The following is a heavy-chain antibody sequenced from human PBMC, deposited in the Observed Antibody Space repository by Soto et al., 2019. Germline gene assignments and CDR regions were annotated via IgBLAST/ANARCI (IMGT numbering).Heavy chain of an antibody. Sequence: PGGSMRLSCAASGFTFFNAYMSWVRQAPGKGLEWVGRIKSKADGGTTDYADPVKGRIIISRDESKHTLYLQMHSLKTEDTAVYYCTTDFIAGAYFENWGQGTLVTV. CDR2: IKSKADGGTT. CDR1: GFTFFNAY. CDR3: TTDFIAGAYFEN. V-gene: IGHV3-15*01. D-gene: IGHD1-26*01. J-gene: IGHJ4*02.